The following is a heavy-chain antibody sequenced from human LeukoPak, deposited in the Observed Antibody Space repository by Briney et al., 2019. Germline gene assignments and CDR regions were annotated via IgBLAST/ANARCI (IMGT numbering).Heavy chain of an antibody. J-gene: IGHJ4*02. CDR1: GFTFSTYA. V-gene: IGHV3-23*01. CDR3: AKIAGDTSGFDY. Sequence: GGSLRLSCVASGFTFSTYAMTGVRQAPGKGLEWVSGLSGGGTGTYYADSVKGRFTISRDNSKNMLYLQMNSLRAEDTAVYYCAKIAGDTSGFDYWGQGALVTVS. D-gene: IGHD1-26*01. CDR2: LSGGGTGT.